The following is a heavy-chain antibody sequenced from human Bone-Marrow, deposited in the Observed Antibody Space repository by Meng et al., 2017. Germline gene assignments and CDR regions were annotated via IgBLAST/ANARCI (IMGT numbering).Heavy chain of an antibody. CDR2: IRSSAITI. CDR3: ARDHHYDILTGYYRGDWYFDL. D-gene: IGHD3-9*01. CDR1: GFTFSSAE. J-gene: IGHJ2*01. V-gene: IGHV3-48*03. Sequence: GESLKISCAASGFTFSSAEMNWVRQAPGKGLEWVESIRSSAITIYYADSVKGRFTISRDNSKNTLYLQMNSLRAEDTAVYYCARDHHYDILTGYYRGDWYFDLWGRGTLVTVSS.